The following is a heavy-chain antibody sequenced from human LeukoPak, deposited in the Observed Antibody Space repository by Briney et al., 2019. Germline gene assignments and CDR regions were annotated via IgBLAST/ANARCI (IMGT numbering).Heavy chain of an antibody. CDR1: GFTFSSYS. D-gene: IGHD3-16*01. V-gene: IGHV3-7*03. J-gene: IGHJ6*02. CDR3: ARGGGLDV. Sequence: GGSLRLSCVASGFTFSSYSMHWVRQAPGKGLEWVASINHNGNVNYYVDSVKGRFTISRDNAKNSLYLQMSNLRAEDTAVYFCARGGGLDVWGQGATVTVSS. CDR2: INHNGNVN.